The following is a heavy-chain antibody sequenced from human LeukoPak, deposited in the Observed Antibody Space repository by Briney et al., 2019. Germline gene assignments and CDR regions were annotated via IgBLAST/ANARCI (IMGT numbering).Heavy chain of an antibody. CDR1: GFTFSSYS. Sequence: GGSLRLSCAASGFTFSSYSMNWVRQAPGKGLEWVSSTSSSSYIYYADSVKGRFTISRDNAKNSLYLQMNSLRAEDTAVYYCARDVAAGGSPNYFDYWGQGTLVTVSS. V-gene: IGHV3-21*01. CDR2: TSSSSYI. CDR3: ARDVAAGGSPNYFDY. D-gene: IGHD3-10*01. J-gene: IGHJ4*02.